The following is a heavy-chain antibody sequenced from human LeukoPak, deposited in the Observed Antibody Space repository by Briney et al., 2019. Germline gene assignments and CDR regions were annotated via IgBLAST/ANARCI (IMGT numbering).Heavy chain of an antibody. Sequence: ASVKVSCKASGYTFTSYYMHWVRQAPGQGLEWMGIINPSGGSTSYAQKFQGRVTMTRDTSTSTVYMELSSLRSEDTAVYYCARARGGYSSGWYYFDYWGQGTLVTVSS. CDR3: ARARGGYSSGWYYFDY. D-gene: IGHD6-19*01. V-gene: IGHV1-46*01. CDR2: INPSGGST. J-gene: IGHJ4*02. CDR1: GYTFTSYY.